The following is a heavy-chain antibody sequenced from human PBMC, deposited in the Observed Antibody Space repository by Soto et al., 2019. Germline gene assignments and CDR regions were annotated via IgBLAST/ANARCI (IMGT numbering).Heavy chain of an antibody. J-gene: IGHJ4*02. Sequence: SVKVSCKASGGTFSSYAISWVRQAPGQGLEWMGGIIPIFGTANYAQKFQGRVTITADKSTSTAYMELSSLRSEDTAVYYCARDIEYCGGDCYVPFDYWGQGTLVTVSS. V-gene: IGHV1-69*06. CDR2: IIPIFGTA. CDR1: GGTFSSYA. D-gene: IGHD2-21*02. CDR3: ARDIEYCGGDCYVPFDY.